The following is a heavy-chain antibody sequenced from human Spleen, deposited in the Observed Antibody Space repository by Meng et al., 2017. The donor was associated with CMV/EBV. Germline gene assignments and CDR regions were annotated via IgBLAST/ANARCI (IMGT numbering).Heavy chain of an antibody. CDR1: GFSFSGSA. V-gene: IGHV3-73*01. CDR2: IRSKDKSYAT. J-gene: IGHJ4*02. CDR3: TARGY. Sequence: GGSLRLSCAASGFSFSGSALHWVRQASGKGLEWVGRIRSKDKSYATAYAASVKGRFTISRDDLKNMAYLQMNSLKTEDTAVYYCTARGYWGQGTLVTVSS.